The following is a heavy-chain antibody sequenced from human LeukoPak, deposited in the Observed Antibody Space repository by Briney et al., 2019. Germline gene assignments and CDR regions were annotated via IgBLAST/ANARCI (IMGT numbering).Heavy chain of an antibody. V-gene: IGHV4-39*07. J-gene: IGHJ3*02. CDR2: IYYSGST. Sequence: PSETLSLTCTVSGGSISSSSYYWGWIRQPPGKGLEWIGSIYYSGSTYYNPSLKSRVTISVDTSKNQFSLKLSSVTAADTAVYYCARPSSSGWYGSGAFDIWGQGTMVTVSS. CDR1: GGSISSSSYY. D-gene: IGHD6-19*01. CDR3: ARPSSSGWYGSGAFDI.